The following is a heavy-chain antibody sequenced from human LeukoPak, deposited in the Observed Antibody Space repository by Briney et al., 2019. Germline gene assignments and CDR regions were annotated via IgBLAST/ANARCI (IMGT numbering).Heavy chain of an antibody. V-gene: IGHV1-2*02. Sequence: GASVKVSCKASGYTFTGYYMHWVRQAPGQGLEWMGWINPNSGGTNYAQKFQGRVTMTRDTSISTAYMELSRLRSDDTAVCYCARGGYSSSWYGGGAFDIWGQGTMVTVSS. CDR1: GYTFTGYY. CDR2: INPNSGGT. CDR3: ARGGYSSSWYGGGAFDI. J-gene: IGHJ3*02. D-gene: IGHD6-13*01.